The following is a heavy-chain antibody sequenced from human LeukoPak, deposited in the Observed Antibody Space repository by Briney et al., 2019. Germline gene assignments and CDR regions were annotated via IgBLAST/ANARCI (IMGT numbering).Heavy chain of an antibody. CDR3: ARDGGSSQDYYMDV. D-gene: IGHD1-26*01. Sequence: ASVKVSCTASGYTLTGYYMHGVRQAPGQGLEWMGWINPNSGGTNYAQKFQGRVTMTRDTSISTAYMELSRLRSDDTAAYYCARDGGSSQDYYMDVWGKGTTVTVSS. CDR1: GYTLTGYY. CDR2: INPNSGGT. V-gene: IGHV1-2*02. J-gene: IGHJ6*03.